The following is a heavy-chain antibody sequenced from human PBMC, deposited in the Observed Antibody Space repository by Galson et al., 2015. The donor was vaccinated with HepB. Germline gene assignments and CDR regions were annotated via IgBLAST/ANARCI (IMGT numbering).Heavy chain of an antibody. CDR1: GYIFTSYW. CDR2: IYPGDSDT. D-gene: IGHD1-26*01. Sequence: QSGAEVKKPGESLKISCKGSGYIFTSYWIGWVRQMPGKGLEWMGIIYPGDSDTRYSPSFQGQVTISADKSISTAYLQWSSLKASDTAMYYCARLKGGEWELLPGGAFDIWGQGTIVTVSS. J-gene: IGHJ3*02. CDR3: ARLKGGEWELLPGGAFDI. V-gene: IGHV5-51*01.